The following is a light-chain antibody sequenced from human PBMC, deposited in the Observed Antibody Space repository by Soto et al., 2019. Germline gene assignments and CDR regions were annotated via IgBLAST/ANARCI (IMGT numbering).Light chain of an antibody. Sequence: QSVLTQPPSASGSPGQSITISCTGTSSDVGAYNHVSWYQQHPGKAPKLMIHEVSKRPSGVPDRFSASKSGNTASLPVSALQAEDEADYYCSSHGGSNNFYVFXTGTKVTVL. CDR1: SSDVGAYNH. V-gene: IGLV2-8*01. CDR3: SSHGGSNNFYV. CDR2: EVS. J-gene: IGLJ1*01.